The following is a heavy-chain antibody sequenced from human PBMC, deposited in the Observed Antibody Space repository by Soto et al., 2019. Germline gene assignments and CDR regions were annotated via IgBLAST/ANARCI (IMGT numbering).Heavy chain of an antibody. CDR3: ARGSYYYGSGSKTMFRHQNWFDP. J-gene: IGHJ5*02. CDR2: INHSGST. V-gene: IGHV4-34*01. Sequence: SETLSLTCAVYGGSFSGYYWSWIRQPPGKGLEWIGEINHSGSTNYNPSLKSRVTISVDTSKNQFSLKLSSVTAADTAVYYCARGSYYYGSGSKTMFRHQNWFDPWGQGTLVTVSS. CDR1: GGSFSGYY. D-gene: IGHD3-10*01.